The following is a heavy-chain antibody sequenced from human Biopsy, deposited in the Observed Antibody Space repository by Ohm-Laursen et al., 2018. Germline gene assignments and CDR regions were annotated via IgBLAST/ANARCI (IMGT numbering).Heavy chain of an antibody. CDR1: GFTFSSYS. J-gene: IGHJ6*02. D-gene: IGHD6-6*01. Sequence: SLRLSCSASGFTFSSYSMNWVRQAPGKGLEWISYISETSSHIYDADSVKGRFTVARDNAKNSLYLQLNSLRAEDTAVYYCARGSRRTAREGGMDVWGQGTTVTVSS. V-gene: IGHV3-21*01. CDR2: ISETSSHI. CDR3: ARGSRRTAREGGMDV.